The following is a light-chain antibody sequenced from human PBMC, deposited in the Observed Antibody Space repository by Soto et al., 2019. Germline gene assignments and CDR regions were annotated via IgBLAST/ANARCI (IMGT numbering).Light chain of an antibody. CDR3: SSYAGSNSFV. CDR2: EVT. Sequence: QSALTQPPSASGSRGQSVTISCTGTSTDVGAYNYVSWYQQRPGKAPKLMIFEVTKRPSGVPDRFSGSKSGNTASLTVSGVQADDEADYYCSSYAGSNSFVLGTGTKVTVL. J-gene: IGLJ1*01. CDR1: STDVGAYNY. V-gene: IGLV2-8*01.